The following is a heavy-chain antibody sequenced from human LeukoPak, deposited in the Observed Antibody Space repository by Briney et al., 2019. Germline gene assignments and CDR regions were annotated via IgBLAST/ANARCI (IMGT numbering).Heavy chain of an antibody. CDR2: IYSGGNI. CDR3: ARGGYESGGTYYVDY. D-gene: IGHD3-22*01. Sequence: GGSLRLSCAASGFSVSSNYMTWVRQAPGKGLEWVSLIYSGGNIHYTDSVKGRFPISRDNSKNTVYLQMSSLRAEDTAVYYCARGGYESGGTYYVDYWGQGTLVTVSS. CDR1: GFSVSSNY. J-gene: IGHJ4*02. V-gene: IGHV3-53*01.